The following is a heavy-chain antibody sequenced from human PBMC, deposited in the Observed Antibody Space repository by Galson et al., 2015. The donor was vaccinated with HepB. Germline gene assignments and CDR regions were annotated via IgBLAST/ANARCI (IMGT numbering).Heavy chain of an antibody. Sequence: TLSLTCTVSGGSIRSGGSYWSWIRHYPGKGLEWIGYIHYSGSTYYNPSLMSRPTISLDTSKNQVSLRLSSVTDADTAVYYCARVGYCSSTSCYSLDYWGQGTLVTVSS. CDR1: GGSIRSGGSY. J-gene: IGHJ4*02. D-gene: IGHD2-2*02. CDR2: IHYSGST. V-gene: IGHV4-31*03. CDR3: ARVGYCSSTSCYSLDY.